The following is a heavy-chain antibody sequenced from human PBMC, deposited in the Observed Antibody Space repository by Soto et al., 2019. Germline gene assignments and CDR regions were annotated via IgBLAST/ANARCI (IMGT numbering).Heavy chain of an antibody. V-gene: IGHV3-33*01. J-gene: IGHJ4*02. CDR1: GFTFSDFG. D-gene: IGHD1-1*01. CDR2: ILYDGSNK. CDR3: ARQSLGNIRLRGFDY. Sequence: QVQLVESGGGVVQPGRSLRLSCAASGFTFSDFGMHWVRQAPGKGLEWVAVILYDGSNKYYVDSVKGRFTISRDNSKNTLYLQMNSLRPEDTAVYYCARQSLGNIRLRGFDYWGQGTLVTVSS.